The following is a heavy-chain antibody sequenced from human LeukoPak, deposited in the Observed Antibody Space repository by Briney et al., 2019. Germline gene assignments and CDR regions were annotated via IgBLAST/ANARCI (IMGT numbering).Heavy chain of an antibody. Sequence: PSGTLSLTCTVSGGSISSGGYYWSWIRQPPGKGLEWIGYIYHSGSTYYNPSLKSRVTISVDRSKNQFSLKLSSVTAADTAVYYCARGFMSPNWFDPWGQGTLVTVSS. CDR1: GGSISSGGYY. D-gene: IGHD3-16*01. CDR2: IYHSGST. CDR3: ARGFMSPNWFDP. J-gene: IGHJ5*02. V-gene: IGHV4-30-2*01.